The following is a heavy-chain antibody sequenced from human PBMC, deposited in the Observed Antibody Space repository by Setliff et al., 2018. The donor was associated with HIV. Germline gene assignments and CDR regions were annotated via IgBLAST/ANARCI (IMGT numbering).Heavy chain of an antibody. Sequence: PGGSLRLSCAASGFTFSSNSLNWVRQAPGKGLEWVSSISSSGTHINYADSVKGRFTIFRDNAKNPLYLQMNSLRDEDTAVYYCARDGGYDYDILTGYYRNYYMDVWGKGTTVTVSS. CDR3: ARDGGYDYDILTGYYRNYYMDV. CDR2: ISSSGTHI. D-gene: IGHD3-9*01. J-gene: IGHJ6*03. CDR1: GFTFSSNS. V-gene: IGHV3-21*06.